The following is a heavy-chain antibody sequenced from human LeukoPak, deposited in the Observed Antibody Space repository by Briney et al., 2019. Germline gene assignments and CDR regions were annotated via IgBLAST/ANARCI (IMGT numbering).Heavy chain of an antibody. CDR3: ARTRRYSGSCSFDY. J-gene: IGHJ4*02. CDR1: GGSISSYY. D-gene: IGHD1-26*01. CDR2: IYYSGNT. V-gene: IGHV4-59*01. Sequence: SETLSLTCTVSGGSISSYYWSWIRQSPGKGLEWIGYIYYSGNTNYNPSLKSRVTISVDTSKNQFSLRLSSVTAADTAVYYCARTRRYSGSCSFDYWGQGTLVTVSS.